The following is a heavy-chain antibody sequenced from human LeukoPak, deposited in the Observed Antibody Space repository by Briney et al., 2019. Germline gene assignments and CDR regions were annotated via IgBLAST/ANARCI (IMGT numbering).Heavy chain of an antibody. CDR2: SRDKGHSYST. CDR1: GFSFSDYY. CDR3: SRDLTVGDSFGAFDF. Sequence: GGSLRLSCAASGFSFSDYYMDWVRQAPGKGLEWVARSRDKGHSYSTEYAASVKGRFTISRDGSKNSLYLQMNSLTTDDAAVYYCSRDLTVGDSFGAFDFWGQGTMVSVSS. V-gene: IGHV3-72*01. J-gene: IGHJ3*01. D-gene: IGHD1-26*01.